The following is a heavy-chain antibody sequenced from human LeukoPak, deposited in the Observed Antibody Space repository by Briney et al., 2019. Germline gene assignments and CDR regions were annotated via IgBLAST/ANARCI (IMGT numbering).Heavy chain of an antibody. CDR2: IYYSGST. J-gene: IGHJ4*02. V-gene: IGHV4-39*07. CDR1: GGSISSSYYY. CDR3: ARDFCSGGSCYSYFHY. D-gene: IGHD2-15*01. Sequence: ASETLSLTCTVSGGSISSSYYYWGWIRQPPGKGLEWIGSIYYSGSTYYNPSLKSRPTISVDTSKNQFSLRLSSVTAADTAVYYCARDFCSGGSCYSYFHYWGQGTLVTVSS.